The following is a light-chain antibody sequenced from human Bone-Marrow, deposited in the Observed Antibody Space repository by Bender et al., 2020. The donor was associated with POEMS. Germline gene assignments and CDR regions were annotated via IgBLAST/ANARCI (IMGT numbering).Light chain of an antibody. Sequence: QSALTQPASVSGSPGQSITISCTGTSSDVGSYKVVSWYQQHPGKAPKLMIYEGSKRPSGVSNRFSGSKSDNTASLTISGLQADHEADYYCCSYGGSSTWVFGGGPKLTVL. CDR3: CSYGGSSTWV. CDR2: EGS. CDR1: SSDVGSYKV. J-gene: IGLJ3*02. V-gene: IGLV2-23*01.